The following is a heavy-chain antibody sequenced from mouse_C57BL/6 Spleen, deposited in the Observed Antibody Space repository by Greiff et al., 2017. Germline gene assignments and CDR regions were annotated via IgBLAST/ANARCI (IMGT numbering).Heavy chain of an antibody. J-gene: IGHJ4*01. D-gene: IGHD1-1*01. V-gene: IGHV5-9*01. CDR3: ARHDYGSSGAMDY. CDR1: GFTFSSYT. Sequence: EVQRVESGGGLVKPGGSLKLSCAASGFTFSSYTMSWVRQTPEKRLEWVATISGGGGNTYYPDSVKGRFTISRDNAKNTLYLQMSSLRSEDTALYYCARHDYGSSGAMDYWGQGTSVTVSS. CDR2: ISGGGGNT.